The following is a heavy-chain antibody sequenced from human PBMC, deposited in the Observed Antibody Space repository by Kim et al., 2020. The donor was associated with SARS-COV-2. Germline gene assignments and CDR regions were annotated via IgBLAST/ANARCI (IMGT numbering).Heavy chain of an antibody. J-gene: IGHJ2*01. V-gene: IGHV4-39*01. CDR1: GGSINDKAAY. CDR3: AVLRGASQSGLWYFDV. Sequence: SETLSLTCTVSGGSINDKAAYWGWVRQSPGKDLEWIGSVYYRGNTHYNPSVRSRATLSVDTSRNQFSLRLNSVTAADAALYFCAVLRGASQSGLWYFDV. CDR2: VYYRGNT. D-gene: IGHD3-10*02.